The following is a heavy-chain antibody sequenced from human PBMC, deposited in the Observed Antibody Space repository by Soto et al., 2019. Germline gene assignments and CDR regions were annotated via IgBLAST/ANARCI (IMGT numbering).Heavy chain of an antibody. CDR3: ARDGVGATVFFGYFDY. CDR1: GSIFSGYG. D-gene: IGHD1-26*01. V-gene: IGHV3-33*01. CDR2: IRFDGSNI. J-gene: IGHJ4*02. Sequence: GGSLRLSCAASGSIFSGYGMHWVRQAPGKGLEWVAVIRFDGSNIYYADSVKGRFTISRDNSKNTLYLQMNSLRAEDTAVYYYARDGVGATVFFGYFDYWGQGALVTVSS.